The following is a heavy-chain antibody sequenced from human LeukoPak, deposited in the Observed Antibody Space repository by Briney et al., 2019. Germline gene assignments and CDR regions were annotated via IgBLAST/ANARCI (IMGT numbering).Heavy chain of an antibody. CDR2: ISGSGGST. Sequence: GGSLRLSCAASAFTFSSLAMSWVPQAPGKGLEGGSAISGSGGSTYYADSVKGRYTISRDKSKYTLYLQMNRLRAEDTAVYYCSKEEWYYYGSGRAYFDYWGQGTLVTVSS. CDR3: SKEEWYYYGSGRAYFDY. J-gene: IGHJ4*02. D-gene: IGHD3-10*01. CDR1: AFTFSSLA. V-gene: IGHV3-23*01.